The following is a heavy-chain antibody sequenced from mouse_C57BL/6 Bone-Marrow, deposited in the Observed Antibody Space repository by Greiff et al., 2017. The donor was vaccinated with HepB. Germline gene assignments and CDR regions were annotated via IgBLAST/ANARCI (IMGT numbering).Heavy chain of an antibody. Sequence: VQLVESGPGLVAPSQSLSITCTVSGFSLTSYAISWVRQPPGKGLEWLGVIWTGGGTNYNSALKSRLSISKDNSKSQVFLKMNSLQTDDTARYYCARTVPSTVRTPLDYWGQGTTLTVSS. CDR3: ARTVPSTVRTPLDY. J-gene: IGHJ2*01. CDR2: IWTGGGT. D-gene: IGHD1-1*01. CDR1: GFSLTSYA. V-gene: IGHV2-9-1*01.